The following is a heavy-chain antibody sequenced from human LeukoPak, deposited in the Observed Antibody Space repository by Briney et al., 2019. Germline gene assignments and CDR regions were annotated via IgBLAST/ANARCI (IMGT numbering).Heavy chain of an antibody. Sequence: GGSLRLSCAASGFTFSGSAMHWVRQASGKGLEWVGRIRSKANSYATAYAASVKGRFTISRDDSKNTAYLQMNSLKTEDTAVYYCTRAIRHDALDIWGQGTMVTVSS. CDR1: GFTFSGSA. D-gene: IGHD2-2*02. V-gene: IGHV3-73*01. CDR3: TRAIRHDALDI. CDR2: IRSKANSYAT. J-gene: IGHJ3*02.